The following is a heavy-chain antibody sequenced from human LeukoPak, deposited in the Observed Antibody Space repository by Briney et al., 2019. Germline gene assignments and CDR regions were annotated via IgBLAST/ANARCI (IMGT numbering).Heavy chain of an antibody. CDR1: GFTFSSYA. V-gene: IGHV3-23*01. D-gene: IGHD1-26*01. CDR2: ISGSGGST. CDR3: ARVPRGSGSYGPFDY. Sequence: PGGSLRLSCAASGFTFSSYAMSWVRQAPGKGLEWVSAISGSGGSTYYADSVKGRFTISRDNAKNSLYLQMNSLRAEDTAVYYCARVPRGSGSYGPFDYWGQGTLVTVSS. J-gene: IGHJ4*02.